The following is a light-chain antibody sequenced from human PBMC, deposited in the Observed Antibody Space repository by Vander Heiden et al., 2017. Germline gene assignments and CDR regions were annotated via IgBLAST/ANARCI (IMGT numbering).Light chain of an antibody. V-gene: IGLV3-25*03. CDR2: KDT. CDR1: ALPKQY. J-gene: IGLJ2*01. CDR3: QSTDISGASVL. Sequence: SSDLTQPPQLSVPPGQTARITCSGVALPKQYAYWDQRKPCQAPRLVIYKDTARPSRIPERFSGSSSGTTVTLTIGGVQAEDEADYYCQSTDISGASVLFGGGTKLTVL.